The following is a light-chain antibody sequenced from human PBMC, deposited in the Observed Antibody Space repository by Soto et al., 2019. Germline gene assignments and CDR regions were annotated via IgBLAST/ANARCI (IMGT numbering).Light chain of an antibody. V-gene: IGKV1-39*01. CDR2: AAS. Sequence: DIQMTQSPSSLSAFVGDRVTITCRASQGIISYLNWYQQNPGKATKLLIYAASSLQSGVPARFSGSGSGTDFTLTISSLQPEDFGTYYCQQGTSTPPTFGQGTKLEIK. CDR3: QQGTSTPPT. J-gene: IGKJ2*01. CDR1: QGIISY.